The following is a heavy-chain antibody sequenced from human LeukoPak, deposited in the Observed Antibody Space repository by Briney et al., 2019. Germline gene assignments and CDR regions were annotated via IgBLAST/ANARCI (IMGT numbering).Heavy chain of an antibody. CDR2: INLSGST. Sequence: SETLSLTCAVSGGSFSGYYWSWIRQPPGQGLEWIWEINLSGSTKYNPSPKSRITISVDTSKIQFSLRLRSVTAADTAVYYCARGNSRTYYDITTGYPYFDYWGQGTLVTVSS. V-gene: IGHV4-34*01. CDR3: ARGNSRTYYDITTGYPYFDY. CDR1: GGSFSGYY. J-gene: IGHJ4*02. D-gene: IGHD3-9*01.